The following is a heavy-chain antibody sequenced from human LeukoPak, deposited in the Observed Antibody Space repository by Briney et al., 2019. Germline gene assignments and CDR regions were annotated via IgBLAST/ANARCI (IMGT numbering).Heavy chain of an antibody. CDR1: GYTFTGYY. CDR3: ARDVVAAATDAFDI. J-gene: IGHJ3*02. Sequence: GASVKVSCKASGYTFTGYYMHWVRQAPGQGLEWMGWINPNSGGTNYAQKFQGRVIMTRGTSISTAYMELSRLRSDDTAVYYCARDVVAAATDAFDIWGQGTMVTVSS. D-gene: IGHD2-15*01. V-gene: IGHV1-2*02. CDR2: INPNSGGT.